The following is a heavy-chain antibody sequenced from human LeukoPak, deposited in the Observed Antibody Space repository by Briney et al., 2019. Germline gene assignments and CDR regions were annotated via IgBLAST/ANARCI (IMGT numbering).Heavy chain of an antibody. J-gene: IGHJ5*02. D-gene: IGHD4-11*01. CDR3: ARIARVGLTNNWFDP. Sequence: ASVKVSCKASGYTFTGYYMHWVRQAPGQGLEWMGWINPNSGGTNYAQKFQGRVTTTRDTSISTAYMELSRLRSDDTAVYYCARIARVGLTNNWFDPWGQGTLVTVSS. V-gene: IGHV1-2*02. CDR2: INPNSGGT. CDR1: GYTFTGYY.